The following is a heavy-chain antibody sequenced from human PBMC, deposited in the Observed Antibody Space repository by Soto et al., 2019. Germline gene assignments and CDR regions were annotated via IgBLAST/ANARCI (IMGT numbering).Heavy chain of an antibody. CDR2: IYSSGST. CDR3: ARLTEGSYYYGMDV. D-gene: IGHD3-16*01. CDR1: GGSIRSYY. V-gene: IGHV4-59*08. Sequence: QVQLQESGPGLVKPSETLSLTCTVSGGSIRSYYWNWIRQPPGKGLEWIGYIYSSGSTNYNPSLKSRVTISVDKSKTQFSLRLTSVTAADTAVYHCARLTEGSYYYGMDVWGQGTTVTVSS. J-gene: IGHJ6*02.